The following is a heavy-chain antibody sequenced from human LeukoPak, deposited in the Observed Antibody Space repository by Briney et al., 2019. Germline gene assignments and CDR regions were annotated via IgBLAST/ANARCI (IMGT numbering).Heavy chain of an antibody. D-gene: IGHD3-10*01. CDR2: ISHNGGNT. CDR1: GFTFSSHA. J-gene: IGHJ4*02. CDR3: VKSDYGSWGYLELVH. Sequence: TGGSLRLSCSASGFTFSSHALHWVRQAPGKGLEYVSGISHNGGNTYYADSVKGRFTISRDNSKNTLYLQMSSLRDADTAVYYCVKSDYGSWGYLELVHWGQGTLVTVSS. V-gene: IGHV3-64D*06.